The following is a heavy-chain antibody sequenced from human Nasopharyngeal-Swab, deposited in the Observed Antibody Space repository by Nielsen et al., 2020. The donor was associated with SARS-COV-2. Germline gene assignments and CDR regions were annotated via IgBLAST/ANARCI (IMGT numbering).Heavy chain of an antibody. Sequence: SGPTLVKPTGTLTLTCTVSGFSLRNDKMGVSWIRQPPGKTLEWLAHIFSDDEKSYNTSLKSRLTISKDASRGQVVLIMTNISPGDTATYYCARIKGQPIILQYYYYGFDVWGPGTTVTVSS. D-gene: IGHD2/OR15-2a*01. CDR2: IFSDDEK. J-gene: IGHJ6*02. CDR1: GFSLRNDKMG. CDR3: ARIKGQPIILQYYYYGFDV. V-gene: IGHV2-26*01.